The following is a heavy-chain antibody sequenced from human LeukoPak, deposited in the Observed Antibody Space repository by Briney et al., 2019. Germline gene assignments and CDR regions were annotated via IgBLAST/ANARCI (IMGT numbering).Heavy chain of an antibody. CDR1: VYPSTSYY. CDR3: ARSPHRFCSSWYDCYFDY. D-gene: IGHD6-13*01. Sequence: ASVKVSCKASVYPSTSYYMLWVRQAPGQGLEWMGIINPSGGSTSYAQKFQGRVTMTRDTSTSTVYMELSSLRSEDTAVYYCARSPHRFCSSWYDCYFDYWGQGTLVTVSS. V-gene: IGHV1-46*01. CDR2: INPSGGST. J-gene: IGHJ4*02.